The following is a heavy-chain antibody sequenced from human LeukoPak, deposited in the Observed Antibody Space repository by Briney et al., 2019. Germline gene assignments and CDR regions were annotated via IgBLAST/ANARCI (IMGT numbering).Heavy chain of an antibody. V-gene: IGHV3-21*01. CDR1: GFPFSSYA. CDR3: ARDLVGGVAGDP. J-gene: IGHJ5*02. Sequence: GESLRLSCAASGFPFSSYAMSWVRQAPGKGLEWVSSISSSSSYIYYADSVKGRFTISRDNAKNSLYLQMNSLRAEDTAVYYCARDLVGGVAGDPWGQGTLVTVSS. D-gene: IGHD2-15*01. CDR2: ISSSSSYI.